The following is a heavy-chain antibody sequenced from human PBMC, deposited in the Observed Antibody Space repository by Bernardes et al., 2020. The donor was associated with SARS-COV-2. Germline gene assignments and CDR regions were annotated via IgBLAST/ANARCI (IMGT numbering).Heavy chain of an antibody. Sequence: SETLSLTCTVSGGSISSSSYYWGWIRQPPGKGLEWIGSIYYSGSTYYNPSLKSRVTISVDTSKNQFSLKLSSVTAADTAVYYCARHYGDPLSRIAVAGMLLHYYYYYGMDVWGQGTTVTVSS. CDR1: GGSISSSSYY. CDR2: IYYSGST. V-gene: IGHV4-39*01. D-gene: IGHD6-19*01. J-gene: IGHJ6*02. CDR3: ARHYGDPLSRIAVAGMLLHYYYYYGMDV.